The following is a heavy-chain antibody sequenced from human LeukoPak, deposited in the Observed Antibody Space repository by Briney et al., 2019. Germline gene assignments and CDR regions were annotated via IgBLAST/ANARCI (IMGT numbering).Heavy chain of an antibody. D-gene: IGHD3-22*01. CDR3: TRGRDTTGYFVY. CDR2: IDTNTGNP. J-gene: IGHJ4*02. V-gene: IGHV7-4-1*02. CDR1: GYTFTNYT. Sequence: ASVKVSCKASGYTFTNYTINWVRLVPGQGLEWVGWIDTNTGNPTYALGFTGRFVFSLDTSVTTSYLQISSLTAEDTAVYYCTRGRDTTGYFVYWGQGTLVTVSS.